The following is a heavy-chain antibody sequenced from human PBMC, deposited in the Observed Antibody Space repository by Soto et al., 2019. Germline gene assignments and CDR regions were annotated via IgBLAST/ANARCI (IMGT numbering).Heavy chain of an antibody. CDR2: IYHSGST. D-gene: IGHD6-13*01. Sequence: QLQLQESGSGLVKPSQTLSLTCAVSGGSISSGGYSWSWIRQPPGKGLEWIGYIYHSGSTYYNPSVNSRVTIAVDRSTAQFSLKLSSVTAAATAVYYCARQPLLWGQGTLVTVSS. CDR1: GGSISSGGYS. V-gene: IGHV4-30-2*01. J-gene: IGHJ4*02. CDR3: ARQPLL.